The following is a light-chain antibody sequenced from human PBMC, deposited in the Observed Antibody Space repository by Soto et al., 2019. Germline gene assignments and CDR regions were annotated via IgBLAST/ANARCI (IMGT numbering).Light chain of an antibody. Sequence: DIQMTQSPSAMSACVGDRGTITCLASQGISNSVAWFQQKPGKVPKRLIYAASTLQSGVPSRFGGSGSGTAFTLTISSLQPEDFATYYCLQYNSYPRTFGGGTKVDIK. V-gene: IGKV1-17*03. J-gene: IGKJ4*02. CDR3: LQYNSYPRT. CDR1: QGISNS. CDR2: AAS.